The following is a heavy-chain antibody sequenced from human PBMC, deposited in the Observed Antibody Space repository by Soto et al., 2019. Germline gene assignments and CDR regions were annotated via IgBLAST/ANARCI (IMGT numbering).Heavy chain of an antibody. Sequence: SETLSLTCTVSGGSISSYYWSWIRQPPGKGLEWIGYIYYSGSTNYNPSLKSRVTISVDTSKNQFSLKLSSVTAADTAVYYCARDRVPYYYDSSGYMHYYYGMDVWGQGTTVTVSS. CDR1: GGSISSYY. CDR2: IYYSGST. D-gene: IGHD3-22*01. J-gene: IGHJ6*02. V-gene: IGHV4-59*01. CDR3: ARDRVPYYYDSSGYMHYYYGMDV.